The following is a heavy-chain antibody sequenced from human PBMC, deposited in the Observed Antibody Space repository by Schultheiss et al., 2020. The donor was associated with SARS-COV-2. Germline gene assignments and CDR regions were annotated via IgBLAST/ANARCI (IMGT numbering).Heavy chain of an antibody. CDR3: VRDRSWWTPYNCFDL. J-gene: IGHJ5*02. Sequence: GGSLRLSCAASGFTFSSYEMNWVRQAPGKGLEWVSYISSSGSTIYYADSVKGRFTISRDNAKNSLYLQMHSLRVEDTAVYYCVRDRSWWTPYNCFDLWGRGTLVTVSS. CDR1: GFTFSSYE. V-gene: IGHV3-48*03. CDR2: ISSSGSTI. D-gene: IGHD2-15*01.